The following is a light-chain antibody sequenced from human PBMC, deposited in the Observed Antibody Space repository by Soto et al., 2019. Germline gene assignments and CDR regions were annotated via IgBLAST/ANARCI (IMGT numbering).Light chain of an antibody. V-gene: IGLV1-47*01. CDR3: AAWDDSLSGPL. CDR1: SSNIGTNY. Sequence: QSVLTQSPSASGTPGQRVTISCSGTSSNIGTNYVYWYQQLPGTAPKVLIYSNDKRPSGVPDRFSGSKSGTSASLAISGLRSEDEADYDCAAWDDSLSGPLFGGGTKLTVL. CDR2: SND. J-gene: IGLJ2*01.